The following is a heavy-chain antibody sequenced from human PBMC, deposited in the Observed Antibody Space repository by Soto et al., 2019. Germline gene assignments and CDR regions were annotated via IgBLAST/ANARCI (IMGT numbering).Heavy chain of an antibody. CDR1: GGSISSYY. J-gene: IGHJ4*02. CDR3: ARHLEYTISSIEY. V-gene: IGHV4-59*08. Sequence: SETLSLTCTVSGGSISSYYWSWIRQPPGKGLEWIGYIYYSGSTNYNPSLKSRVTISVDTSKNQFSLKLSSVTAADTAVYYCARHLEYTISSIEYWGQGTLVTVSS. CDR2: IYYSGST. D-gene: IGHD6-13*01.